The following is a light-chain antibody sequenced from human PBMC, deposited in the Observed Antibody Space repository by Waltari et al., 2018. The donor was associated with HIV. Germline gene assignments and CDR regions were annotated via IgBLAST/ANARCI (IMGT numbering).Light chain of an antibody. CDR1: SSDIGSHT. CDR3: AAWDDSLNGDVV. V-gene: IGLV1-44*01. J-gene: IGLJ2*01. Sequence: QSVLTQPPSASGTPGQRVTISCSGSSSDIGSHTVNWYQQLLGTAPRLIIYTNSRRPSGFPVRISGSKSGTAASLVIGGLQSEDEANYFCAAWDDSLNGDVVFGGGTKLTVL. CDR2: TNS.